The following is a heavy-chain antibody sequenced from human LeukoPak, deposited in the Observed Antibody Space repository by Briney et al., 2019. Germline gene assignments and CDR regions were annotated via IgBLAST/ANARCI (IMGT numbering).Heavy chain of an antibody. V-gene: IGHV4-34*01. J-gene: IGHJ4*02. CDR1: GGSFSGYY. CDR2: INHSGST. CDR3: ARLRLWFGVDY. Sequence: SETLSLTCAVYGGSFSGYYWSWIRQPPGKGLEWMGEINHSGSTNYYPSLKSRVTTSVDTSQNQFSLKPSSVTAADTAVYYCARLRLWFGVDYWGQGTLVTVSS. D-gene: IGHD3-10*01.